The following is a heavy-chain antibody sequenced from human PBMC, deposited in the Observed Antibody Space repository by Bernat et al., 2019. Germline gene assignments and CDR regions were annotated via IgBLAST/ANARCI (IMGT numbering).Heavy chain of an antibody. CDR3: AGQPVVPTSLEGLDV. Sequence: QVQLVESGGGVVQPGRSLRLSCAAFGFTFSSCSMHWVRQAPGKGLEWVAVISYDGSKKYYAGSVKGRFTISSDNSENALFLQMDSLRDEDTAVYYCAGQPVVPTSLEGLDVWGQGTTVIVSS. CDR1: GFTFSSCS. J-gene: IGHJ6*02. CDR2: ISYDGSKK. V-gene: IGHV3-30-3*01. D-gene: IGHD2-2*01.